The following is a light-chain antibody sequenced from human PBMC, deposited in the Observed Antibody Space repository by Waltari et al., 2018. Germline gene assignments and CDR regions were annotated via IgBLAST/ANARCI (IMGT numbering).Light chain of an antibody. CDR3: ATWDDSLNGFYV. J-gene: IGLJ1*01. CDR2: SNS. Sequence: QSVLTQPPSASGTPRQRVTIPCSGSISNIGGNAVNWYQHLPGTDPKLLIYSNSQRPSGVPDRFSGSTSGTSASLAISELQSGDEADYYCATWDDSLNGFYVFGTGTKVTVL. V-gene: IGLV1-44*01. CDR1: ISNIGGNA.